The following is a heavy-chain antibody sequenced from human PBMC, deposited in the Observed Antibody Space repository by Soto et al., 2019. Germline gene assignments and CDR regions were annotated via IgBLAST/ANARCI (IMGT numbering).Heavy chain of an antibody. Sequence: ASVKVSCKASGYTFTSYYMHWVRQAPGQGLEWMGIINPSGGSTSYAQKFQGRVTMTRDTSTSTVYMELSSLRSEDTAVYYCARDTETSIAAPEFQFDYWGQGTLVTVSS. V-gene: IGHV1-46*03. J-gene: IGHJ4*02. D-gene: IGHD6-6*01. CDR2: INPSGGST. CDR1: GYTFTSYY. CDR3: ARDTETSIAAPEFQFDY.